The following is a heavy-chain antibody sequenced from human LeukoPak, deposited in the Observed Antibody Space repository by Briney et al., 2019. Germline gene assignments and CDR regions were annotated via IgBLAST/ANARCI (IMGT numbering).Heavy chain of an antibody. V-gene: IGHV3-9*01. D-gene: IGHD3-3*01. CDR2: ISWNSGSI. J-gene: IGHJ4*02. CDR1: GFTFDDYA. CDR3: AKHSYYDFWSGYPAYFDY. Sequence: PGRSLRLSCAASGFTFDDYAMHWVRQAPGKGPEWVSGISWNSGSIGYADSVKGRFTISRDNAKNSLYLQMNSLRAEDTAVYYCAKHSYYDFWSGYPAYFDYWGQGTLVTVSS.